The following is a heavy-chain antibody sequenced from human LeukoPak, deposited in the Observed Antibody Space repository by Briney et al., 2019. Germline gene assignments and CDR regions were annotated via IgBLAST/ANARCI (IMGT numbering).Heavy chain of an antibody. Sequence: GGSLRLSCAASGFTFSSYSMNWVRQAPGKGLEWVSSISSSSSYIYYADSVKGRFTISRDNAKNSLYLQMNSLRAEDTAVYYCAREMGITIFGVVISGGDYWGQGTLVTVSS. V-gene: IGHV3-21*01. CDR2: ISSSSSYI. J-gene: IGHJ4*02. CDR3: AREMGITIFGVVISGGDY. CDR1: GFTFSSYS. D-gene: IGHD3-3*01.